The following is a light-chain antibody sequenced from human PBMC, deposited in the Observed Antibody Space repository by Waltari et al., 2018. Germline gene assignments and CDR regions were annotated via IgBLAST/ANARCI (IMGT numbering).Light chain of an antibody. CDR3: QQYDGSVLT. CDR2: GAS. V-gene: IGKV3-20*01. J-gene: IGKJ4*01. Sequence: CRTSQTINNNFLVWYQQKPGQAPRLIIHGASSRATGFPDRFSGSGSGTDFTLTISSLKPEDSAVYYCQQYDGSVLTFGGGTKVEI. CDR1: QTINNNF.